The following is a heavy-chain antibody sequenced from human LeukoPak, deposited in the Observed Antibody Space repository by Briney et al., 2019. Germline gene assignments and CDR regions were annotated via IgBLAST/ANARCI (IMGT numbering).Heavy chain of an antibody. V-gene: IGHV1-18*01. CDR3: ARVAPVVVAATPFDY. CDR2: ISAYNGNT. CDR1: GYTFTSYG. D-gene: IGHD2-15*01. Sequence: WASVKVSCKASGYTFTSYGISWVRQAPGQGLKWMGWISAYNGNTNYAQKLQGRVTMTTDTSTSTAYMELRSLRYDDTAVYYCARVAPVVVAATPFDYWDQGTLVTVSS. J-gene: IGHJ4*02.